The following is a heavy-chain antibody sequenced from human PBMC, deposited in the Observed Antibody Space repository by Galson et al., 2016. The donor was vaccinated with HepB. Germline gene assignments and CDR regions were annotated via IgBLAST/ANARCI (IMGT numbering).Heavy chain of an antibody. V-gene: IGHV1-3*04. CDR1: GYTFTNYA. J-gene: IGHJ4*02. D-gene: IGHD5-24*01. CDR2: INTSNGNT. Sequence: SCKASGYTFTNYAIHWVRQAPGQRLEWMGWINTSNGNTKYSQKLQGRVTITRDTSAKIVYMELSSLISEDTAVFYCTRNAGGYNFGDWGQGTLVTVSS. CDR3: TRNAGGYNFGD.